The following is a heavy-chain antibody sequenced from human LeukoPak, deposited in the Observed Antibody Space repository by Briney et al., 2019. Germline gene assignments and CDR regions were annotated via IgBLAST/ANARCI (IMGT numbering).Heavy chain of an antibody. CDR2: INTNTGNP. CDR1: GYTFTTYA. Sequence: ASVKVSCKASGYTFTTYAMNWVRQAPGQGLEWMGWINTNTGNPTYAQGFTGRFVFSLGTSVSTAYLQNSSLKAEDTAVYYCARDAAYHYDTSGYFLYDYWGQGTLVTVSS. V-gene: IGHV7-4-1*02. CDR3: ARDAAYHYDTSGYFLYDY. D-gene: IGHD3-22*01. J-gene: IGHJ4*02.